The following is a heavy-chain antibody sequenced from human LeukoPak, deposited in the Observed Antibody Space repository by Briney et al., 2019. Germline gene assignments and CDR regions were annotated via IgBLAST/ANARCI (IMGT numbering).Heavy chain of an antibody. CDR1: GYSISSGYY. D-gene: IGHD3-22*01. CDR2: IYHSGST. J-gene: IGHJ4*02. V-gene: IGHV4-38-2*02. Sequence: PSETLSLTCTVSGYSISSGYYWGWIRQPPGKGLEWIGSIYHSGSTYYNPSLKSRVTISVDTSKNQFSLKLSSVTAADTAVYCCARDFRFYYDSSGYYGSYFDYWGQGTLVTVSS. CDR3: ARDFRFYYDSSGYYGSYFDY.